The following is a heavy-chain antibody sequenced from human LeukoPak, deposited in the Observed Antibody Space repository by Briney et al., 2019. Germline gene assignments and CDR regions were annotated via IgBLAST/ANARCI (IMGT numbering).Heavy chain of an antibody. Sequence: ASVKVSCKASGYTFTSYYIHWVRQAPGQGLEWMGIINPSGGSTSYAQKFQGRVTMTRDTSTSTVYMELSSLRSEDTAVYYCARVSSPFEPGDIVVVPAAMVGPEGQKPEANWFDPWGQGTLVTVSS. CDR1: GYTFTSYY. D-gene: IGHD2-2*01. CDR3: ARVSSPFEPGDIVVVPAAMVGPEGQKPEANWFDP. CDR2: INPSGGST. V-gene: IGHV1-46*01. J-gene: IGHJ5*02.